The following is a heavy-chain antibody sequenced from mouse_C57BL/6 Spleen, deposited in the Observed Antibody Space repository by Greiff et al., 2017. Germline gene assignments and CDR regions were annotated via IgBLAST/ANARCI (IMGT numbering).Heavy chain of an antibody. Sequence: QVQLQQPGAELVRPGSSVKLSCKASGYTFTSYWMHWVKQRPIQGLEWIGNIDPSDSETHYNQKFKDKATLTVDKSSSTAYMQLSSLTSEDSAVYYCARSHYYDYLFAYWGQGTLVTVSA. CDR1: GYTFTSYW. V-gene: IGHV1-52*01. J-gene: IGHJ3*01. D-gene: IGHD2-4*01. CDR2: IDPSDSET. CDR3: ARSHYYDYLFAY.